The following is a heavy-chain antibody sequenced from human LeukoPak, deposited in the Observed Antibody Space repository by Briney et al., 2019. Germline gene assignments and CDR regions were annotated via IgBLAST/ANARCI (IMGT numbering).Heavy chain of an antibody. Sequence: HPGGSLRLSCAASGFTFSSYAMHWVRQAPGKGLEWVAVISYDGSNKYYADSVKGRFTISRDNSKNTLYLQMNSLRAEDTAVYYCAKTMVRGAFDYWGQGTLVTVSS. CDR2: ISYDGSNK. J-gene: IGHJ4*02. D-gene: IGHD3-10*01. CDR1: GFTFSSYA. CDR3: AKTMVRGAFDY. V-gene: IGHV3-30-3*01.